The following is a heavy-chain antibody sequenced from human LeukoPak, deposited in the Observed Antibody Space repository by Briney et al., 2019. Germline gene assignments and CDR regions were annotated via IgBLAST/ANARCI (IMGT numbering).Heavy chain of an antibody. CDR3: TKDPNGAYIGAFDP. Sequence: GGSLRLSCAASGFTFSSFAMTWVRQAPGKGLEWVSAITGSHGRTYTTDSVKGRFTISRDNSHNTLYLQMNSLRAEDTAVYYCTKDPNGAYIGAFDPWGQGTLVTVSS. CDR2: ITGSHGRT. V-gene: IGHV3-23*01. D-gene: IGHD4-17*01. J-gene: IGHJ5*02. CDR1: GFTFSSFA.